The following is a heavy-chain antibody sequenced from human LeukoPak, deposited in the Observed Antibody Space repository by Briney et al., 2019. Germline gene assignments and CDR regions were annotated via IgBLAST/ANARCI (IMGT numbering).Heavy chain of an antibody. V-gene: IGHV1-2*02. CDR2: INPNSGGT. D-gene: IGHD5-18*01. CDR1: GYTFTGYY. J-gene: IGHJ6*03. Sequence: GASVKVSCKASGYTFTGYYMHWVRQAPGQGLEWMGWINPNSGGTNYAQKFQGRVTMTRDTSISTAYMKLSKLRSDDTAVYYCAISPRRYSYGDYYYYYYMDVWGKGTTVTVSS. CDR3: AISPRRYSYGDYYYYYYMDV.